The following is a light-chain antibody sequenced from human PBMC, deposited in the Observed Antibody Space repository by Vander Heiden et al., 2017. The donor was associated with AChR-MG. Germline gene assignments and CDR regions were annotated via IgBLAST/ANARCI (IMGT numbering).Light chain of an antibody. CDR1: QSINGY. Sequence: DIQMTQSPSSLSASVGDRVTITCRASQSINGYLNWYQQKPGRAPKLLIHSASSLQSGVTSRFSGSGSGTDFTLTISSLQPDDFATYHCQQGDSVPWTFGQGTKVEI. CDR2: SAS. CDR3: QQGDSVPWT. J-gene: IGKJ1*01. V-gene: IGKV1-39*01.